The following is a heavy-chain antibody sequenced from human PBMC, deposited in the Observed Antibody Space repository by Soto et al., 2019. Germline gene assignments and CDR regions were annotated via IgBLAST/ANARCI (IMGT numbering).Heavy chain of an antibody. CDR2: ISYDGSNK. CDR3: ARDPDTILGVTTNTWFDP. D-gene: IGHD3-3*01. V-gene: IGHV3-30-3*01. Sequence: GGSLRLSCAASGFTFSSYAMHWVRQAPGKGLEWVAVISYDGSNKYYADSVKGRFTISRDNSKNTLYLQMNSLRAEDTAVYYCARDPDTILGVTTNTWFDPWGKGTLVTVPS. J-gene: IGHJ5*02. CDR1: GFTFSSYA.